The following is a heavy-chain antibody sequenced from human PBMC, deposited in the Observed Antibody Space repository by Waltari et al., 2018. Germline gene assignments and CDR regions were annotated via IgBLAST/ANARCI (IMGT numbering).Heavy chain of an antibody. CDR2: VNQSGHT. V-gene: IGHV4-34*01. J-gene: IGHJ6*02. CDR3: ARGRGWEDLVAGDYYYGMDV. Sequence: QLHLQQWGAGLLRPSETLSLTCGVDGGSFTGHYWSWPRQTPGKGLEWIGEVNQSGHTNYNPSLTSRGTISVDTSKSQFFLTLISVTAADTAVYYCARGRGWEDLVAGDYYYGMDVWGQGTTVTVSS. D-gene: IGHD6-19*01. CDR1: GGSFTGHY.